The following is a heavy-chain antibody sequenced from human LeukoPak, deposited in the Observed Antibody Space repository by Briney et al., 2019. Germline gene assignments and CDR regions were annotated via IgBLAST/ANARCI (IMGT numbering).Heavy chain of an antibody. CDR1: GGTFNNYA. V-gene: IGHV1-69*04. CDR3: ARCTASCYANAFDV. D-gene: IGHD2-2*01. Sequence: SVKVSCKTSGGTFNNYAISWVRQAPGQGLEWMGRVVPMFGIRNYPQTFRGRVNITADKATNTVYMELRSLRAEDTAIYYCARCTASCYANAFDVWGQGTLLTVSS. CDR2: VVPMFGIR. J-gene: IGHJ3*01.